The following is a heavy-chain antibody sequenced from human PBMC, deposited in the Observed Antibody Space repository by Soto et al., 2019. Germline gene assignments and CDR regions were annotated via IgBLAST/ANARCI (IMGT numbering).Heavy chain of an antibody. CDR3: ARSPPGGYHYYYGLDV. Sequence: GGSLRLSCAASGFTFSSYDMHWVRQATGKGLEWVSAIGTAGDTYYPGSVKGRFTISRENAKNSLCLQMNSLRAGDTAVYYCARSPPGGYHYYYGLDVWGQGTTVTVSS. CDR2: IGTAGDT. J-gene: IGHJ6*02. D-gene: IGHD3-22*01. V-gene: IGHV3-13*04. CDR1: GFTFSSYD.